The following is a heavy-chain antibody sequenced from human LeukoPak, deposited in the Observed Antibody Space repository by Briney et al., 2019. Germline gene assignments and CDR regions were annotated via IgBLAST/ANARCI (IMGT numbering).Heavy chain of an antibody. CDR2: MSSRGYPI. Sequence: GGSLRLFCLASGFTFSDYYMSWVRQAPGKGLEWISYMSSRGYPIYYADSVKGRFTISRDNAKNTLYLQMHNLRADDTAVYFCARVGIALASPFDYWGLGTLVAVSS. D-gene: IGHD1-1*01. V-gene: IGHV3-11*01. J-gene: IGHJ4*02. CDR1: GFTFSDYY. CDR3: ARVGIALASPFDY.